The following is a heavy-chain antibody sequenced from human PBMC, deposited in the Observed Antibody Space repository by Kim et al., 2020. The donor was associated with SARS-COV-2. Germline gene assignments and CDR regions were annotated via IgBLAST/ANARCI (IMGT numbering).Heavy chain of an antibody. V-gene: IGHV3-48*03. J-gene: IGHJ6*02. CDR1: GFTFSSYE. CDR3: ARDWLYPYYYYYGMDV. Sequence: GGSLRLSCAASGFTFSSYEMNWVRQAPGKGLEWVSYISSSGSTIYYADSVKGRFTISRDNAKNSLYLQMNSLRAEDTAVYYCARDWLYPYYYYYGMDVWGQGTTVTVSS. D-gene: IGHD5-12*01. CDR2: ISSSGSTI.